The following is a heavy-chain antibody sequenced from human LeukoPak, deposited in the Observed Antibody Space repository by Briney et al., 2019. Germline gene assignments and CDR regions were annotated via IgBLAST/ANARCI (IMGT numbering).Heavy chain of an antibody. CDR1: GASVNEYY. V-gene: IGHV4-59*02. CDR3: ARVGRGDHAWGSYSCDH. CDR2: IYNGVST. D-gene: IGHD3-16*01. J-gene: IGHJ4*02. Sequence: PSETLSLTCIASGASVNEYYWSWIRQPPGKALEWIGHIYNGVSTNYNPSLKSRVTISVDTSKNQFSLKLSSVTAADTAVYYCARVGRGDHAWGSYSCDHWGQGTLVTVSS.